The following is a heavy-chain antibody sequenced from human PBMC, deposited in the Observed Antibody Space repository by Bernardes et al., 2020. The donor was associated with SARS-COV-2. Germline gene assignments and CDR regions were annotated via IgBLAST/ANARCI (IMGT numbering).Heavy chain of an antibody. J-gene: IGHJ4*02. CDR2: IIPILGIA. Sequence: SVKVSCKASGGTFSSYTISWVRQAPGQGLEWMGRIIPILGIANYAQKFQGRVTITADKSTSTAYMELSSLRSEYTAVYYCARGGVGGLAAAEDFDYWGQGTLVTVSS. V-gene: IGHV1-69*02. CDR1: GGTFSSYT. D-gene: IGHD6-13*01. CDR3: ARGGVGGLAAAEDFDY.